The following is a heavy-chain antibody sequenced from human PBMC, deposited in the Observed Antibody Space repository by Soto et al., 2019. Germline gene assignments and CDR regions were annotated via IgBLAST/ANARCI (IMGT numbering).Heavy chain of an antibody. Sequence: PGESLKISCKGSGYSVTSYWIGWVRQMPRKGLEWMGIIYPGDSDTRYNPSLKSRVTISVDTSKNQFSLKLSSVTAADTAVYYCARGRGRSSGWGHYYYYGMDVWGQGTTVTVSS. D-gene: IGHD2-21*02. CDR2: IYPGDSDT. CDR3: ARGRGRSSGWGHYYYYGMDV. V-gene: IGHV5-51*01. CDR1: GYSVTSYW. J-gene: IGHJ6*02.